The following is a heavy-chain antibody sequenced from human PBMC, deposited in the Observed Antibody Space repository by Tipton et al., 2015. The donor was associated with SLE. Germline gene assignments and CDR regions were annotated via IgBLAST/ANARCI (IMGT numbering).Heavy chain of an antibody. Sequence: SGAEVKKPGESLKISCKTSGFSFTSYWIGWVRQMPGKGLEWMGIIYPGDSNTRYSPSFQGQVTISADMSISAAYLQWRSLKASDSAMYYCARLGGSHNWFDPWGQGTLVTVSS. J-gene: IGHJ5*02. CDR1: GFSFTSYW. CDR3: ARLGGSHNWFDP. D-gene: IGHD1-26*01. CDR2: IYPGDSNT. V-gene: IGHV5-51*03.